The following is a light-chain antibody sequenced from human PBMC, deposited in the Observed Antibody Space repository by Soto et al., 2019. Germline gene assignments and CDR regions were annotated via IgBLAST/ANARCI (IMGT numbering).Light chain of an antibody. CDR2: SNN. J-gene: IGLJ1*01. V-gene: IGLV1-47*02. Sequence: SVLTQPPSASGTPGQRVTISCSGSSSNIGTNYVYWYQQLPGTAPKLLIYSNNQRPSGVPDRFSGSKSGTSASLAISGLRSEDEGDYHCAAWDDSLSGSYVFGTGTKVTVL. CDR1: SSNIGTNY. CDR3: AAWDDSLSGSYV.